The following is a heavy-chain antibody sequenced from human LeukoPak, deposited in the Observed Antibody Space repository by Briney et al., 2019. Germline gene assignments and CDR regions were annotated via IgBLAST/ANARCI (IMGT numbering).Heavy chain of an antibody. D-gene: IGHD5-18*01. Sequence: SETLSLTCTVSGGSISDTSDFWGWIRQPPGKGLEWIGSLYYSDNTYDNPSVSSGNTYYTPSLKSRVTIFVDTSKNQFSLKLSSVTAADTAVYYCASFFEVDSYGFRTPPFLPDYWGQGTLVTVFS. J-gene: IGHJ4*02. CDR3: ASFFEVDSYGFRTPPFLPDY. CDR1: GGSISDTSDF. CDR2: LYYSDNTYDNPSVSSGNT. V-gene: IGHV4-39*01.